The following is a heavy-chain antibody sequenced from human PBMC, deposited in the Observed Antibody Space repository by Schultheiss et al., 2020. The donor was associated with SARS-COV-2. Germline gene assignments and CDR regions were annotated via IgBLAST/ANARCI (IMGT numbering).Heavy chain of an antibody. Sequence: ASVKVSCKASGYSFTTYGITWVRQDPGQGLEWMGWISPYNGNTFYAQKLQGRVIMTTDTSTSTAYMELRSLRSDDTAVYYCATDTFYNDRSGYYSFDYWGQGTLVTVSS. D-gene: IGHD3-22*01. J-gene: IGHJ4*02. CDR3: ATDTFYNDRSGYYSFDY. CDR2: ISPYNGNT. CDR1: GYSFTTYG. V-gene: IGHV1-18*04.